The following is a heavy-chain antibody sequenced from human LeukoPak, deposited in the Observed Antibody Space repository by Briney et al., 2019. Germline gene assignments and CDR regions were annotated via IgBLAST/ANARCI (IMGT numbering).Heavy chain of an antibody. D-gene: IGHD3-22*01. V-gene: IGHV4-4*02. CDR3: ARGSDYYDSSGYYHFDY. CDR2: IYHSGST. Sequence: SGTLSFTCAVSGGSISSSNWWSWVRQPPGKGLEWIGEIYHSGSTNYNPSLKSRVTISVDKSKNQFSLKLSSVTAADTAVYYCARGSDYYDSSGYYHFDYWGQGTLVTVSS. J-gene: IGHJ4*02. CDR1: GGSISSSNW.